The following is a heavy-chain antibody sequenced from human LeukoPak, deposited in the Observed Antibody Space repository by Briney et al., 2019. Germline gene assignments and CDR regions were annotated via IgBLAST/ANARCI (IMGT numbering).Heavy chain of an antibody. J-gene: IGHJ4*02. D-gene: IGHD3-10*01. Sequence: SSETPSLTCTVSGGSISSGDYYWSWIRQPPGKGLEWIGYIYYSGSTYYDPSLKSRVTISVDTSKNQFSLKLSSVTAADTAVYYCARERSRFGSLDYWGQGTLVTVSS. CDR2: IYYSGST. V-gene: IGHV4-30-4*01. CDR3: ARERSRFGSLDY. CDR1: GGSISSGDYY.